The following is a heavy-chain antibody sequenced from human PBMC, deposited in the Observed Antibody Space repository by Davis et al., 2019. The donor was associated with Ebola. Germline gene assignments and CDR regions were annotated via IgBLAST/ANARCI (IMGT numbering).Heavy chain of an antibody. J-gene: IGHJ4*02. V-gene: IGHV3-30*04. CDR2: TSTGGSTT. CDR1: GSSFHTYT. CDR3: AGAVAGTEDFQY. Sequence: GESLKISCAASGSSFHTYTINWFRQAPGRGLEWLAVTSTGGSTTFYADSVKGRFTISRDNSKNTLSLQMNSLDTEDTAVYYCAGAVAGTEDFQYWGQGTLVTVSS. D-gene: IGHD6-19*01.